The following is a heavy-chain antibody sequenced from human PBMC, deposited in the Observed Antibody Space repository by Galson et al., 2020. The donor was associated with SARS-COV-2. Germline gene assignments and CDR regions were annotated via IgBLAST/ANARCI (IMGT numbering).Heavy chain of an antibody. CDR2: ISYDGSNK. Sequence: GGSLRLSCAASGFTFSSYAMHWLRQAPGKGLEWVAVISYDGSNKYYADSVKGRFTISRDNSKNTLYLQMNSLRAEDTAVYYCARVAGTDYYYYGMDVWGQGTTVTVSS. V-gene: IGHV3-30-3*01. D-gene: IGHD6-19*01. CDR1: GFTFSSYA. CDR3: ARVAGTDYYYYGMDV. J-gene: IGHJ6*02.